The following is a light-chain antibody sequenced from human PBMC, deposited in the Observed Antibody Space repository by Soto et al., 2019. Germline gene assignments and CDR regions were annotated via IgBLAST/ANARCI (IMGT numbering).Light chain of an antibody. V-gene: IGLV2-14*01. CDR1: SSDVGNYNY. CDR3: SLYNSTKTRV. Sequence: SALTQPASVSGSPVQSITISCTGTSSDVGNYNYVSWYQHHPGKAPKVMIYEVRNRPSGVSNRFSGSKSGNTASLTISGLQAEDEVDYYCSLYNSTKTRVFGTRTKVTVL. J-gene: IGLJ1*01. CDR2: EVR.